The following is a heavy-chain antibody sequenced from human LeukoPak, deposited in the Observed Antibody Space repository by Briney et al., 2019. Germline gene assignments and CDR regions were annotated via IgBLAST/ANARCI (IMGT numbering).Heavy chain of an antibody. Sequence: PGGSLRLSCAASGFTFSSYAMSWVRQAPGKGLEWVSAISDIGGSTYYADSVKGRFTISRDNSKNTLYLQMNSLRDEDTATYYCAKDGGSSSWLFDYWGQGTLVTVSS. J-gene: IGHJ4*02. D-gene: IGHD6-13*01. CDR2: ISDIGGST. CDR1: GFTFSSYA. V-gene: IGHV3-23*01. CDR3: AKDGGSSSWLFDY.